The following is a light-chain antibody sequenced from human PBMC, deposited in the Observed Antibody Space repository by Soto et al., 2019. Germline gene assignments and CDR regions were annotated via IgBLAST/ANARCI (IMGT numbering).Light chain of an antibody. V-gene: IGKV3-15*01. CDR1: QSVYNN. CDR3: HHYET. CDR2: GAS. J-gene: IGKJ1*01. Sequence: EIVMTQSPATLSVSPGERATLSCRASQSVYNNLAWYQQKPGQAPRLLIYGASTRATGIPARFSGSGSGTEFTLTISRLEPEDFTVYYCHHYETFGQGTKVEIK.